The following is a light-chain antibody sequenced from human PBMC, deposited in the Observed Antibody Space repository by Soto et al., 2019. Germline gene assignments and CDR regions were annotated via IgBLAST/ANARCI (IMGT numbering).Light chain of an antibody. CDR2: DVS. CDR3: QQFKSGTWT. J-gene: IGKJ1*01. Sequence: DIQMTQSPSTVPASVGDRATITGRASQNIERWLAWYQQKPGKAPKLLLYDVSSLESGVPSRFSGSGSGTEFILTINGLQPDDFSTYFCQQFKSGTWTFGQGTKVDIK. CDR1: QNIERW. V-gene: IGKV1-5*01.